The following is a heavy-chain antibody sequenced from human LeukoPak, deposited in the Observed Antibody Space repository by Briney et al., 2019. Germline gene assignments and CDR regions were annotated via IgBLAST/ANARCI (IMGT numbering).Heavy chain of an antibody. CDR2: ISGSGDST. CDR3: ASSIPVSVTASVDYFDY. V-gene: IGHV3-23*01. Sequence: LPGGSLRLSCAASRFTFTTYAMSWVRQAPGKGLEWVSTISGSGDSTYYADSVKGRFTISRDNSKNTLYLQMNSLRVEDTAVYYCASSIPVSVTASVDYFDYWGQGTLVTVSS. J-gene: IGHJ4*02. D-gene: IGHD2-2*01. CDR1: RFTFTTYA.